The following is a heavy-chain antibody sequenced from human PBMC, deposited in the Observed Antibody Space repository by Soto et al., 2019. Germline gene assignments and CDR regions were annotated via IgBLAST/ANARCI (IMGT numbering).Heavy chain of an antibody. V-gene: IGHV3-33*01. J-gene: IGHJ6*02. CDR2: IWYDGSNK. Sequence: ESGGGVVQPGRSLRLSCAASGFTFSSYGMHWVRQAPGKGLEWVAVIWYDGSNKYYADSVKGRFTISRDNSKNTLYLQMNSLRAEDTAVYYCARWDYCSSTSCYIYYYYGMDVWGQGTTVAVSS. D-gene: IGHD2-2*01. CDR1: GFTFSSYG. CDR3: ARWDYCSSTSCYIYYYYGMDV.